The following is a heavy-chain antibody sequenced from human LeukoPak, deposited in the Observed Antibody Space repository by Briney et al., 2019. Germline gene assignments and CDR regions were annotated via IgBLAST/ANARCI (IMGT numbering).Heavy chain of an antibody. CDR3: AKIYSSHFDY. Sequence: GGSLRLSCAASGFTFSSYGMHWVRQAPGKGLEWVAVISYDGSNKYYADSVKGRFTISRDNSKNTLYLQMNSLRAEDTAVYYCAKIYSSHFDYWGQGTLVTVSS. CDR2: ISYDGSNK. D-gene: IGHD6-13*01. V-gene: IGHV3-30*18. J-gene: IGHJ4*02. CDR1: GFTFSSYG.